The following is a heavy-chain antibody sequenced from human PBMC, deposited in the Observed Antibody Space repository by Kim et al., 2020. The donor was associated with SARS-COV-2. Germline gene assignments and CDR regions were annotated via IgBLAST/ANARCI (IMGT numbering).Heavy chain of an antibody. V-gene: IGHV3-30-3*01. Sequence: GGSLRLSCAASGFTFSSYAMHWVRQAPGKGLEWVAVISYDGSNKYYADSVKGRFTISRDNSKNTLYLQMNSLRAEDTAVYYCARRYSSSSGVDYWGQGTLVTVSS. CDR2: ISYDGSNK. CDR1: GFTFSSYA. J-gene: IGHJ4*02. CDR3: ARRYSSSSGVDY. D-gene: IGHD6-6*01.